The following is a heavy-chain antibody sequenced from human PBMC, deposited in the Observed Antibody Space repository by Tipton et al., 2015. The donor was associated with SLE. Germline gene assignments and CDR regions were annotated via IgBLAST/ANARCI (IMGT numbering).Heavy chain of an antibody. Sequence: QSGAEVKKPGASVRVSCKASGYTFTAYDINWVRQAPGQGLEWMGWMSPNTGNTVYAQNFQGRVTLTRDTSINTAYMELSSLRSEDTAVYYCARAPAPSGYIFDFWGQGALVTVSS. CDR3: ARAPAPSGYIFDF. CDR1: GYTFTAYD. D-gene: IGHD5-12*01. V-gene: IGHV1-8*02. J-gene: IGHJ4*02. CDR2: MSPNTGNT.